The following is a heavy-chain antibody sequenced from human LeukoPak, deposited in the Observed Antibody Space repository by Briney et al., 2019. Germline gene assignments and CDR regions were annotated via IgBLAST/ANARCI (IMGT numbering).Heavy chain of an antibody. CDR3: AKTPPRASYCTGGVCYWDY. D-gene: IGHD2-8*02. V-gene: IGHV3-23*01. Sequence: QAGGSLRLSCAASGFTFRSYAMSWVRQAPGKGLEWVSAISGSGGSTYYADSVKGRFTISRDNSKNTLYLQMNSLRAEDTSVYYCAKTPPRASYCTGGVCYWDYCGQGTLVTVSS. CDR1: GFTFRSYA. CDR2: ISGSGGST. J-gene: IGHJ4*02.